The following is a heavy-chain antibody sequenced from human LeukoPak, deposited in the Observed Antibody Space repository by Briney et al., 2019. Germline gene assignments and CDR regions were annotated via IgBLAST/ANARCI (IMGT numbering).Heavy chain of an antibody. CDR1: GFTFSSYA. J-gene: IGHJ6*02. D-gene: IGHD2-15*01. Sequence: GGSLRLSCAASGFTFSSYAMHWVRRAPGKGLEWVAVISYDGTNEYYADSVKGRFTISRDNSKNTLYLQMNSLRAEDTAVYYCASSRYCIAGACLPSYYYYGMDVWGQGTTVTVSS. CDR3: ASSRYCIAGACLPSYYYYGMDV. V-gene: IGHV3-30-3*01. CDR2: ISYDGTNE.